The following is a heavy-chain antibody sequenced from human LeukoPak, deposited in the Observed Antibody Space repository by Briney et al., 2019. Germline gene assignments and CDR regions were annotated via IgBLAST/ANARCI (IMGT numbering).Heavy chain of an antibody. D-gene: IGHD3-10*01. J-gene: IGHJ4*02. V-gene: IGHV1-2*02. CDR2: INPNSGGT. CDR1: GYTFTGYY. Sequence: ASVKVSCKASGYTFTGYYMHWVRQSPGQGLEWMGWINPNSGGTNYAQKFQGRVTMTRDTSISTAYMELSRLRSDDTAVYYCASSITMVRGVTHPFDYWGQGTLVTVSS. CDR3: ASSITMVRGVTHPFDY.